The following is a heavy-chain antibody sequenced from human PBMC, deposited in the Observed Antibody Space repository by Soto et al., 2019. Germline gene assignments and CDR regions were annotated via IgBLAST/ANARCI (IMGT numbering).Heavy chain of an antibody. D-gene: IGHD3-3*01. CDR2: IYHSGST. V-gene: IGHV4-31*03. CDR3: ASSITIFGVVIHYGMDV. J-gene: IGHJ6*02. Sequence: SETLSLTCTVSGGSISSGGYYWSWIRQHPGKGLEWIGYIYHSGSTYYKPSLKSRVTISVDTSKNQFSLMLSSVTAADTAVYYCASSITIFGVVIHYGMDVWGQGTTVTVSS. CDR1: GGSISSGGYY.